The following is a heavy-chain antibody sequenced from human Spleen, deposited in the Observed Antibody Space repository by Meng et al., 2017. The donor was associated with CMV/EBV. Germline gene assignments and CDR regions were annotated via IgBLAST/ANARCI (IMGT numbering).Heavy chain of an antibody. Sequence: ASVKVSCKASGYTFTGYYMHWVRQAPGQGLDWMGWSNPNSGGTHYAQKFQGRVTMTSDTSITTAYMELSGLRSDDTAMYYCVRLNAIYYDNSGHYYDYWGQGTLVTVSS. J-gene: IGHJ4*02. CDR2: SNPNSGGT. CDR3: VRLNAIYYDNSGHYYDY. D-gene: IGHD3-22*01. V-gene: IGHV1-2*02. CDR1: GYTFTGYY.